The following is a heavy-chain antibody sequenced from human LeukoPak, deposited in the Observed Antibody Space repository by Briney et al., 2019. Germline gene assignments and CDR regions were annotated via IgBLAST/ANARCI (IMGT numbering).Heavy chain of an antibody. D-gene: IGHD1-26*01. CDR1: GGSISSSSHY. V-gene: IGHV4-39*01. CDR2: IYYRGGT. J-gene: IGHJ4*02. Sequence: SETLSLTCTVSGGSISSSSHYWGWIRQAPGKGLEWIGNIYYRGGTYYNPSLKSRVTMSVDTSKNQFSLKLSSVTAADTAVYYCARRDYSGSYFDYWGQGTLVTVSS. CDR3: ARRDYSGSYFDY.